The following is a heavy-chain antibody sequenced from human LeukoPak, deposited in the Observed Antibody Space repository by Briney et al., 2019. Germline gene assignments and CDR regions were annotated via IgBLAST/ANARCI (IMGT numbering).Heavy chain of an antibody. CDR2: ISAYNGNT. CDR1: GYTFTSYG. J-gene: IGHJ3*02. CDR3: AREDPYYYGSGSRRGDDAFDI. D-gene: IGHD3-10*01. Sequence: ASVKVSCKASGYTFTSYGISWVRQAPGQGLEWMGWISAYNGNTNYAQKLQGRVTMTTDTSTSTAYMELRSLRSDDTAVYYCAREDPYYYGSGSRRGDDAFDIWGQGTMVTVSP. V-gene: IGHV1-18*01.